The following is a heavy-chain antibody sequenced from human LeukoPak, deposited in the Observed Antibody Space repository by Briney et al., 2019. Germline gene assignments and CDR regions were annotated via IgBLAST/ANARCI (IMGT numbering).Heavy chain of an antibody. CDR2: IYYSGSA. CDR3: ARGSYYYDSNGPAGVAFDI. D-gene: IGHD3-22*01. CDR1: GGSISSGDYY. V-gene: IGHV4-30-4*01. J-gene: IGHJ3*02. Sequence: SQTLSLTCTVSGGSISSGDYYWSWIRQPPGTGLEWIGYIYYSGSAYYNPSLKSRVTISVDTSKNQFSLKLSSVTAADTAVYYCARGSYYYDSNGPAGVAFDIWGQGTMVTVSS.